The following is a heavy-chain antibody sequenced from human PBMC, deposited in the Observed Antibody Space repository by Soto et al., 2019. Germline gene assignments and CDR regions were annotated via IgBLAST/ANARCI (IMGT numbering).Heavy chain of an antibody. V-gene: IGHV1-3*01. Sequence: ASVKVSCKASGYTFTSYAMHWVRQAPGQRLEWMGWINAGNGNTKYSQKFQGRVTITRDTSASTAYMELNSLTSEDTAVYYCARIPRYSFPTSDDLDSWGQGTLVTVSS. CDR2: INAGNGNT. D-gene: IGHD5-18*01. CDR3: ARIPRYSFPTSDDLDS. CDR1: GYTFTSYA. J-gene: IGHJ4*02.